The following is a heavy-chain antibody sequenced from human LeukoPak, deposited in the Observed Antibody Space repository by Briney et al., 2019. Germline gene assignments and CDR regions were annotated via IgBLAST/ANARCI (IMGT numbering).Heavy chain of an antibody. J-gene: IGHJ4*02. CDR3: AKAPVTSCRGAYCYPFDS. D-gene: IGHD2-21*01. V-gene: IGHV3-23*01. CDR2: SSSSDAGT. Sequence: PGGFLRLFFSAPGFTFSTFAMSWVRPTPGKGLGWVAASSSSDAGTYHADSVRGRFTISRDNSKNTLYLQMNSLRAEDAAVYFCAKAPVTSCRGAYCYPFDSWGQGTLVTVSS. CDR1: GFTFSTFA.